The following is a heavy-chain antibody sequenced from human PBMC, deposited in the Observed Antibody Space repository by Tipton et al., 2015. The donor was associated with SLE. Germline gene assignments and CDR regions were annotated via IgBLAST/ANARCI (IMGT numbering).Heavy chain of an antibody. CDR2: IDPSDSYT. V-gene: IGHV5-10-1*01. Sequence: VQLVQSGAEVKKPGESLRLSCKGSGYTFTSYWISWVRQMHGKGLEWMGRIDPSDSYTNYSPSFRGHVTISTDKSINTADLQWSGLKASDTAMYYCARLLSGNWYFDLWGRGTLVTVSS. D-gene: IGHD1-14*01. J-gene: IGHJ2*01. CDR1: GYTFTSYW. CDR3: ARLLSGNWYFDL.